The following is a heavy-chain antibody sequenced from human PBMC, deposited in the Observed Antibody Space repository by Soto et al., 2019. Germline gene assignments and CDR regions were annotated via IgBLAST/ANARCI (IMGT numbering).Heavy chain of an antibody. V-gene: IGHV4-34*01. CDR2: ISQSGNT. Sequence: PSETLSLTCSIYSGSFSGYYWSWIRQPPGKGLEWIGEISQSGNTNYSPSLKSRVSIPIDTSKKQFSMSLTSVTAADTARYYCARMYSSGSGWFHPWGQGTLVTVSS. D-gene: IGHD6-19*01. J-gene: IGHJ5*02. CDR3: ARMYSSGSGWFHP. CDR1: SGSFSGYY.